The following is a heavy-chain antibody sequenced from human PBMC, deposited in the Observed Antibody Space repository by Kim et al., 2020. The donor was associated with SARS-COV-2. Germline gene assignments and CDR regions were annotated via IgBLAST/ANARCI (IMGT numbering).Heavy chain of an antibody. J-gene: IGHJ6*02. Sequence: QSRQSRVTISVDTSKNQFSLKLSSVTAADTAVYYCARIYYCWSGSHALDVWGQGTTVTVSS. D-gene: IGHD3-3*01. CDR3: ARIYYCWSGSHALDV. V-gene: IGHV4-39*07.